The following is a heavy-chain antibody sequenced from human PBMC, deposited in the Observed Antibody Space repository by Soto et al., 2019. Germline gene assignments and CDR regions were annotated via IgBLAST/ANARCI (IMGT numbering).Heavy chain of an antibody. V-gene: IGHV3-74*01. D-gene: IGHD1-26*01. CDR1: GFTFSSYW. J-gene: IGHJ4*02. CDR2: IHNDGNYT. Sequence: PGGSLRLSCAASGFTFSSYWMHWVRQTPGKGLGKGLVWVSGIHNDGNYTTYADSVKGRFTVSRDNAKNLLYLQLNSLRAEDRAVYYCGRGERVARCSIDYWGQGTLVTVSS. CDR3: GRGERVARCSIDY.